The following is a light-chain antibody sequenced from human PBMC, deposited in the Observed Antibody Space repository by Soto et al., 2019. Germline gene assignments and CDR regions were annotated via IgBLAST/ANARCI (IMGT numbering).Light chain of an antibody. J-gene: IGKJ1*01. CDR1: QSVTTH. Sequence: DIVLTQYPATLSLSPGERATLSCRASQSVTTHLAWYKHIRGQAPRLVTYDASTRATGIPPRFSGSGSGTDFTLTISSLEPEDSGVYYCHQRSKWPQTFGQGTTVEIK. CDR2: DAS. CDR3: HQRSKWPQT. V-gene: IGKV3-11*01.